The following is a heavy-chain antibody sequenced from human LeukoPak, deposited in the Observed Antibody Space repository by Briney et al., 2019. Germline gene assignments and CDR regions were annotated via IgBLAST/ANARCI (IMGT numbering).Heavy chain of an antibody. V-gene: IGHV3-21*01. CDR2: ISSSSSYI. Sequence: GGSLRLSCAASGFTFSSDSMNWVRQAPGKGLEWVSSISSSSSYIYYADSVKGRFTIYRDNAKDSLYLQMNSLRAEDTAVYYCARDSRGSGSLQYYFDYWGQGTLVTVSS. CDR3: ARDSRGSGSLQYYFDY. D-gene: IGHD3-22*01. CDR1: GFTFSSDS. J-gene: IGHJ4*02.